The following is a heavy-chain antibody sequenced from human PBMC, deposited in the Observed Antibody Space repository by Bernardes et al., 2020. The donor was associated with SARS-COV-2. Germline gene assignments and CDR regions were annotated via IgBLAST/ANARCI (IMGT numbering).Heavy chain of an antibody. J-gene: IGHJ5*02. CDR1: GMTFAAYD. CDR3: ATHDKTGYYYDA. Sequence: GGSLRLSCVASGMTFAAYDIHWVRQAPGTGLEWVALTSNGGIEIAYSDAVKGRFAVSRDTSKKTVFLQMSSLSAEDTAVYYCATHDKTGYYYDAWGQGTRVTVSS. D-gene: IGHD5-12*01. V-gene: IGHV3-30*09. CDR2: TSNGGIEI.